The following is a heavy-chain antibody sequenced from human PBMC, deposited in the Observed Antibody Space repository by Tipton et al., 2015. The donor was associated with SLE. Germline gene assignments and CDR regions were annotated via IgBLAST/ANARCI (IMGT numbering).Heavy chain of an antibody. D-gene: IGHD7-27*01. Sequence: TLSLTCTVSGGSITSKNYFWNWIRQPAGKTLEWIGRIYAWGYTDYNPSLKSRVTISLDTSKTQFFLRLSSVTAADTAVYFCARGPNWGLDDAFDIWGQGTMVSVSS. CDR1: GGSITSKNYF. CDR2: IYAWGYT. V-gene: IGHV4-61*02. J-gene: IGHJ3*02. CDR3: ARGPNWGLDDAFDI.